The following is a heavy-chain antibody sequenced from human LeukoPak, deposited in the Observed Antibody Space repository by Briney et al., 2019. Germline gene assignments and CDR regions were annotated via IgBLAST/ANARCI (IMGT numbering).Heavy chain of an antibody. CDR1: GFTFSNSE. D-gene: IGHD3-9*01. CDR2: ISSSGRTI. V-gene: IGHV3-48*03. CDR3: ARGSLAIFD. Sequence: GGSLRLSCAASGFTFSNSEMNWVRQAPGKGLEWVSYISSSGRTIYYADSVKGRFTISRDNAKNSLYLQVNSLRAEDTAVYYCARGSLAIFDWGQGPLVTVS. J-gene: IGHJ4*02.